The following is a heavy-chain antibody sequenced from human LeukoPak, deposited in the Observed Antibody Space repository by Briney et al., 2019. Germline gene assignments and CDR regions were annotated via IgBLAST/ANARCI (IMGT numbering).Heavy chain of an antibody. CDR2: TSSDLNVK. D-gene: IGHD3-10*01. CDR3: AREGYYGSGSPPSLYFDY. V-gene: IGHV3-30-3*01. CDR1: GFTFRNYV. Sequence: GGSLRLSCAASGFTFRNYVIHWVRQAPGKGLEWVAVTSSDLNVKLYADSVKGRFTISRDNSRSTLYLQMNSLRPEGTAIYYCAREGYYGSGSPPSLYFDYWGQGTLVTVSS. J-gene: IGHJ4*02.